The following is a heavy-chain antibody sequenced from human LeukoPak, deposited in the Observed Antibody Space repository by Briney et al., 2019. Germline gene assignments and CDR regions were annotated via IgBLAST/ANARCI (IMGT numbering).Heavy chain of an antibody. V-gene: IGHV3-15*01. J-gene: IGHJ4*02. CDR1: GFTFSDAW. D-gene: IGHD1-1*01. CDR3: TTVTTDY. CDR2: IKSRADGGT. Sequence: GGSLRLSCAASGFTFSDAWMSWVRQAPGKGLEWVGRIKSRADGGTDYAAPVKGRFTISRDDSENTLYLQMNSLKTDDTAVYYCTTVTTDYWGQGTLVTVSS.